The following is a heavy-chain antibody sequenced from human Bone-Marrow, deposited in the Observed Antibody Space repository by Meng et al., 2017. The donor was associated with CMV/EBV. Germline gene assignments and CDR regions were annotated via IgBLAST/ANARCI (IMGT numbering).Heavy chain of an antibody. Sequence: GESLKISFAASGFTFRRYWMHWVRQAPGKGLVWVSRINSDGSITNYADSVKGRLTISRDNAKNTLDLQMNSLRTEDTAAYYCTREGSSAWSDYYGLDVWGQGTTVTVSS. CDR1: GFTFRRYW. D-gene: IGHD6-19*01. CDR2: INSDGSIT. V-gene: IGHV3-74*01. J-gene: IGHJ6*02. CDR3: TREGSSAWSDYYGLDV.